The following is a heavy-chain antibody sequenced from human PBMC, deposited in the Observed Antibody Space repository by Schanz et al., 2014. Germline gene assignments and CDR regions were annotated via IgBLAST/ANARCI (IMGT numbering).Heavy chain of an antibody. CDR1: GFTFTTNA. Sequence: VQLVESGGGVVQPGRSLRLSCAASGFTFTTNAMSWVRQPPGKGLEWVSAISGNGGSTYFADSVKGRFTISRDNSDNTLFLQMNSLRSEDTAVYYCARNYGRHSEESDRYGMDVWGQGTTVTVSS. J-gene: IGHJ6*02. CDR3: ARNYGRHSEESDRYGMDV. V-gene: IGHV3-23*04. D-gene: IGHD1-7*01. CDR2: ISGNGGST.